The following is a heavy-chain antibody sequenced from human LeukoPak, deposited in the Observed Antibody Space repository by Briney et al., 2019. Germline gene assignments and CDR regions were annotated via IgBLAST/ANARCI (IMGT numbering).Heavy chain of an antibody. CDR1: GGSISSGGYY. D-gene: IGHD4-17*01. Sequence: PSQTLSLTCTVSGGSISSGGYYWSWIRQHPGKGLEWIGYIYYSGSTYYNPSLKSRVTISVDTSKNQFSLKLSSVTAADTAVYYCARAPPPAVTTNVVGAFDIWGQGTMVTVSS. CDR3: ARAPPPAVTTNVVGAFDI. V-gene: IGHV4-31*03. J-gene: IGHJ3*02. CDR2: IYYSGST.